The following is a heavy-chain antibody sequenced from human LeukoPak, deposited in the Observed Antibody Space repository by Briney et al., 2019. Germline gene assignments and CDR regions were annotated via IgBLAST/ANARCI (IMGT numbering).Heavy chain of an antibody. Sequence: GASVKVSCKASGYTFASYYMHWVRQAPGQGLEWMGIINPSGGSTSYAQKFQGRVTMTRDTSTSTVYMELSSLRSEDTAVYYCARAKYYYDSSDAFDIWGQGTMVTVSS. V-gene: IGHV1-46*01. CDR1: GYTFASYY. J-gene: IGHJ3*02. D-gene: IGHD3-22*01. CDR2: INPSGGST. CDR3: ARAKYYYDSSDAFDI.